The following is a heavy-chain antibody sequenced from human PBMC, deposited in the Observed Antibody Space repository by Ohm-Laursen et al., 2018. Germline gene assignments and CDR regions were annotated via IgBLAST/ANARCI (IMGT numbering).Heavy chain of an antibody. Sequence: SLRLSCAASGFTFSSYAINWVRQGPGKGLEWVSTISDSGSSTYYADSVKGRFTISRDNSKNTLFLQMNSLRAEDTAVYYCAKEDYYDSSGYYDYWGQGTLVTVSS. CDR2: ISDSGSST. CDR1: GFTFSSYA. CDR3: AKEDYYDSSGYYDY. D-gene: IGHD3-22*01. J-gene: IGHJ4*02. V-gene: IGHV3-23*01.